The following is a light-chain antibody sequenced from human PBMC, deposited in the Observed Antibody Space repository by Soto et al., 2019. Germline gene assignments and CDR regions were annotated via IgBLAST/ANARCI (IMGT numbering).Light chain of an antibody. CDR1: QSVSRSY. CDR3: QQYGRSSIT. V-gene: IGKV3-20*01. J-gene: IGKJ5*01. CDR2: GAS. Sequence: EIVLTQSPGTLSLSPGERATLSCRASQSVSRSYLAWYQQKPGQAPRLLIYGASSRATGIPDRFSGSGSGTDFILTVSRLEPEDFAVYYCQQYGRSSITFGQGTRLEI.